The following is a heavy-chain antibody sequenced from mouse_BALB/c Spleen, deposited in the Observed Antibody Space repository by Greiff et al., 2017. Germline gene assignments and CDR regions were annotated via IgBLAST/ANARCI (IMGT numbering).Heavy chain of an antibody. CDR2: ISSGGSYT. CDR1: GFTFSSYG. V-gene: IGHV5-6*01. J-gene: IGHJ2*01. CDR3: ARGGGYDRYFDY. D-gene: IGHD2-14*01. Sequence: EVKLVESWGDLVKPGGSLKLSCAASGFTFSSYGMSWVRQTPDKRLEWVATISSGGSYTYYPDSVKGRFTISRDNAKNTLYLQMSSLKSEDTAMYYCARGGGYDRYFDYWGQGTTLTVSS.